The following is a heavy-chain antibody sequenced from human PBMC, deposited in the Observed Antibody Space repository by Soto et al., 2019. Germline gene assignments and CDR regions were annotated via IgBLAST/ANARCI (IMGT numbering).Heavy chain of an antibody. D-gene: IGHD2-15*01. J-gene: IGHJ4*02. CDR3: ARDQTDGGGYSDS. Sequence: QVQLVESGGGMVQPGGSLRLSCEASGFPFSSFGIHWVRQAPGKGLEWLAIIWNDGSNEYYADSVKGRFTISRDNSKNTVYLQVSNLRAEDTAVYFCARDQTDGGGYSDSWGQGTLVTVSS. CDR2: IWNDGSNE. CDR1: GFPFSSFG. V-gene: IGHV3-33*01.